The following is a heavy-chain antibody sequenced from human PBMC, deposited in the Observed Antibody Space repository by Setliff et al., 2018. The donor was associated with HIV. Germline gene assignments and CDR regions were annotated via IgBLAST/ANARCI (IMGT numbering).Heavy chain of an antibody. Sequence: GGSLRLSCAASGFTFSDYYMSWIRQAPGKGLEWISYISSSGSTIYYADSVKGRFTIFRDNAKNSLYLQMNSRRAEDTAVYYCARTACSLAMGCYFDFWGRGTLVTVSS. V-gene: IGHV3-11*04. D-gene: IGHD2-8*01. CDR1: GFTFSDYY. J-gene: IGHJ4*02. CDR3: ARTACSLAMGCYFDF. CDR2: ISSSGSTI.